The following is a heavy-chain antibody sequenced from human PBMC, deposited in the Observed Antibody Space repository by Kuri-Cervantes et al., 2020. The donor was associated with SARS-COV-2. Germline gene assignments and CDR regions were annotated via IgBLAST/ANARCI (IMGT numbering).Heavy chain of an antibody. CDR2: IYYSGST. CDR3: AGATTYYDFWSGYSFDY. V-gene: IGHV4-59*01. Sequence: GSLRLSCTVSGGSISSYYWSWIRQPPGKGLEWIGYIYYSGSTNYNPSLKSRVTISVDTSKNQFSLKLSSVTAADTAVYYCAGATTYYDFWSGYSFDYWGQGTLVTVSS. D-gene: IGHD3-3*01. J-gene: IGHJ4*02. CDR1: GGSISSYY.